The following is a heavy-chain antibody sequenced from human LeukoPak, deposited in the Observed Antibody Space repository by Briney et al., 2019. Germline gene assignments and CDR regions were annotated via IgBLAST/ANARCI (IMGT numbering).Heavy chain of an antibody. CDR1: GFTFSSYG. D-gene: IGHD1-26*01. J-gene: IGHJ4*02. CDR3: AKDRWDLGY. V-gene: IGHV3-30*02. Sequence: GGSLRLSCAASGFTFSSYGMHWVRQAPGKGLEWVAFIRYDGGNKYYADSVKGRFTISRDNSKNTLYLQMNSLRAEDTAVYYCAKDRWDLGYWGQGTLVTVSS. CDR2: IRYDGGNK.